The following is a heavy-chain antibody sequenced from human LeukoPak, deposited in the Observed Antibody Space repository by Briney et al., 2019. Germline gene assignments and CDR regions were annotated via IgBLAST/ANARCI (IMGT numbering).Heavy chain of an antibody. CDR2: ISYDGSNK. D-gene: IGHD2-15*01. CDR3: AKDRYCSGGSCYNDY. V-gene: IGHV3-30*04. CDR1: GFTFSSYA. J-gene: IGHJ4*02. Sequence: GGSLRLSCAASGFTFSSYAMHWVRQAPGKGLEWVAVISYDGSNKYYADSVKGRFTISRDNSKNTLYLQMNSLRAEDTAVYYCAKDRYCSGGSCYNDYWGQGTLVTVSS.